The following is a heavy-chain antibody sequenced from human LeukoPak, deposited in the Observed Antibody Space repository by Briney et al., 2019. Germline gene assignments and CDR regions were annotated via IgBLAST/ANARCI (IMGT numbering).Heavy chain of an antibody. V-gene: IGHV1-46*01. CDR2: INPSGGST. J-gene: IGHJ6*03. CDR1: GYTFTGYY. Sequence: ASVKVSCKASGYTFTGYYMHWVRQAPGQGLEWMGIINPSGGSTSYAQKFQGRVTMTRDMSTSTVYMELSSLRSEDTAVYYCARDRGRVTIFGVVSLGYYYMDVWGKGTTVTVS. CDR3: ARDRGRVTIFGVVSLGYYYMDV. D-gene: IGHD3-3*01.